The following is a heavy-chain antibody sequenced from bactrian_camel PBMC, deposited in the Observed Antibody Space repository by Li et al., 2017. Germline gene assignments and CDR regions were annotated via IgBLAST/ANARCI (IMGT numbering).Heavy chain of an antibody. Sequence: HVQLVESGGGSLQAGGSLRLSCVLSGYTYSTYCMAWFRQAPGKKREEVAGIYTGGGSIYYHDSVKGRFTIVLDNAKDTMYLQMNNLNQEDTARYYCAVDRGTGCKFRAGTAYWGQGTQVTVS. CDR2: IYTGGGSI. CDR1: GYTYSTYC. J-gene: IGHJ4*01. CDR3: AVDRGTGCKFRAGTAY. D-gene: IGHD6*01. V-gene: IGHV3S54*01.